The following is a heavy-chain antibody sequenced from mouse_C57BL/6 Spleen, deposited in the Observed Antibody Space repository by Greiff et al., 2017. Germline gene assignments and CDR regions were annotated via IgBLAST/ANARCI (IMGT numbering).Heavy chain of an antibody. CDR3: ARKDYVSSFDY. D-gene: IGHD1-1*01. CDR2: IYPRSGNT. CDR1: GYTFTSYG. V-gene: IGHV1-81*01. J-gene: IGHJ2*01. Sequence: VQLQQSGAELARPGASVKLSCKASGYTFTSYGISWVKQRTGQGLEWIGEIYPRSGNTYYNEKFKGTATLTADKSSSTAYMELRSLTSEDSAVYFCARKDYVSSFDYWGQGTTLTVSS.